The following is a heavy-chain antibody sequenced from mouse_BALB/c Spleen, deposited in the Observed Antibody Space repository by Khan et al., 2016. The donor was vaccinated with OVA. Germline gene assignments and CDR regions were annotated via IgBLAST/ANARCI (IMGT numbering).Heavy chain of an antibody. CDR3: AICYDYETSYFDV. J-gene: IGHJ1*01. CDR2: IYPGTGST. V-gene: IGHV1S132*01. D-gene: IGHD2-4*01. Sequence: QIQLVQSGAELVRPGASVKLSCKTSGYIFTSNWIHWIKQRSGQGLEWIARIYPGTGSTYYNEKFKGKATLTEDKSSSTAYMQLSSLKSEDSAVYFYAICYDYETSYFDVWGAGTTVTVSS. CDR1: GYIFTSNW.